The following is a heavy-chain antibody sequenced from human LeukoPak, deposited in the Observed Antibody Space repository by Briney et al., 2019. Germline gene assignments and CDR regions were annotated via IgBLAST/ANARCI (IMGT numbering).Heavy chain of an antibody. V-gene: IGHV4-34*01. CDR2: INNSGRT. CDR1: GGSFSGYC. J-gene: IGHJ6*03. Sequence: SQTLSLTCAVYGGSFSGYCWSWIRQHPGKGLEWIGEINNSGRTNYNPPFKSRVTISEDTSKIQFSLKLSSVTAADTAVYYCARGVLVVAANGYMEVWGKGITVTV. D-gene: IGHD2-15*01. CDR3: ARGVLVVAANGYMEV.